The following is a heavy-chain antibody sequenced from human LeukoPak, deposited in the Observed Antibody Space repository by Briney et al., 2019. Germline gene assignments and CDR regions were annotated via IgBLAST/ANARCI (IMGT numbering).Heavy chain of an antibody. CDR2: IIPIFGTA. CDR3: ARKSSWHSSENLFDP. CDR1: GGTFSSYA. Sequence: GASVKVSCKASGGTFSSYAISWVRQAPGQGLEWMGGIIPIFGTANYAQKFQGRVTITTDESTSTAYMELSSLRSEDTAVYYCARKSSWHSSENLFDPWGQGTLVTVSS. V-gene: IGHV1-69*05. D-gene: IGHD3-22*01. J-gene: IGHJ5*02.